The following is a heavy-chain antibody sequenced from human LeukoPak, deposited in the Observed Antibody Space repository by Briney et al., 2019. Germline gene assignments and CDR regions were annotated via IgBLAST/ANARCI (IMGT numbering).Heavy chain of an antibody. D-gene: IGHD3-22*01. J-gene: IGHJ4*02. CDR3: ARARGWNYYDSSGYYNFDY. CDR1: GGSISSGDYY. V-gene: IGHV4-30-4*01. CDR2: IYYSGST. Sequence: SETLSLTCTVSGGSISSGDYYWSWIRQPPGKGLEWIGYIYYSGSTYYNPSLKSRVTISVDTSKNQSSLKLSSVTAADTAVYYCARARGWNYYDSSGYYNFDYWGQGTLVTVSS.